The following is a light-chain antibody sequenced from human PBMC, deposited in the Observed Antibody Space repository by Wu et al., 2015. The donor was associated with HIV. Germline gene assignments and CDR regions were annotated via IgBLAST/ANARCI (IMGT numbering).Light chain of an antibody. V-gene: IGKV3-20*01. Sequence: EIVLTQSPDTLSLSLGERATLSCRASQRVSNNYLVWYQHRPGQPPRLLIYGAYTRAAGIPDRFSGSGSGTDFTLTISRLEPEDFAVYYCQQFESSTYSFGQGNQTGD. J-gene: IGKJ2*03. CDR2: GAY. CDR3: QQFESSTYS. CDR1: QRVSNNY.